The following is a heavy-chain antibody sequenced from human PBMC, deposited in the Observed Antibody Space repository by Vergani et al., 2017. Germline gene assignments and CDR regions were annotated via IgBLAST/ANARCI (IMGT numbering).Heavy chain of an antibody. V-gene: IGHV3-21*01. CDR2: ISSSSSYI. CDR3: ARDLRAAAGTRWFDP. J-gene: IGHJ5*02. CDR1: GGSFSGYY. D-gene: IGHD6-13*01. Sequence: VQLQQWGAGLLKPSETLSLTCAVYGGSFSGYYWSWIRQPPGKGLEWVSSISSSSSYIYYAASVKGRFTISRDNAKNSLYLQMNSLRAEDTAVYYCARDLRAAAGTRWFDPWGQGTLVTVSS.